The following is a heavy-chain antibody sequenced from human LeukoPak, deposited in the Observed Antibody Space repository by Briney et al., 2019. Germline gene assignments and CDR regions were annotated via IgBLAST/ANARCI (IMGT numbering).Heavy chain of an antibody. CDR2: ISGAGTRT. V-gene: IGHV3-23*01. Sequence: PGGSLRLPCAASGLSNRLYGMSWVRQAPGKGLEWVSAISGAGTRTYYADSVRGRFTISRDNSKNTLYLQMNSLRAEDTAVYYCAKDEGYFDWFRHRTMGPDYWGQGTLVTVSS. J-gene: IGHJ4*02. CDR1: GLSNRLYG. D-gene: IGHD3-9*01. CDR3: AKDEGYFDWFRHRTMGPDY.